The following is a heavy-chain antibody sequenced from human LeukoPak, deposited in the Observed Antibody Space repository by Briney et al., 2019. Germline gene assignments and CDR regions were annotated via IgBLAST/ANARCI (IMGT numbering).Heavy chain of an antibody. CDR2: ISNDGNEK. D-gene: IGHD2-8*02. V-gene: IGHV3-30*04. Sequence: PGGSLRLSCAASGFTFSAYVMHWVRQAPGKGLECVAVISNDGNEKYYADSVKGRFSISRDNSKNTLYLQMSSLRTEDTAVYYCARDGGYTGGWTYGAGDYWGQGTLVTASS. CDR1: GFTFSAYV. J-gene: IGHJ4*01. CDR3: ARDGGYTGGWTYGAGDY.